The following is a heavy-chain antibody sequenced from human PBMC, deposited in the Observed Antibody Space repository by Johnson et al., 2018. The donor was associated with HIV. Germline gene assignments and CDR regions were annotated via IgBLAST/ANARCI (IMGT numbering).Heavy chain of an antibody. J-gene: IGHJ3*02. CDR3: ARGTTGQYHYDAFDI. D-gene: IGHD1-14*01. V-gene: IGHV3-20*04. Sequence: VQLVESGGGVVRPGGSLRLSCAASVFTFDDYGMNWVRQAPGKGLEWVSGINWNGGSTGYADSVKGRFTLSRDNAKNSLYLQISSLRAEDTAVYYCARGTTGQYHYDAFDIWGQGTMVTVSS. CDR1: VFTFDDYG. CDR2: INWNGGST.